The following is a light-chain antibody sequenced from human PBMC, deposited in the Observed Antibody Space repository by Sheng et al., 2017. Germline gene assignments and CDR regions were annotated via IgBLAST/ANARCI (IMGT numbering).Light chain of an antibody. CDR2: TAS. CDR3: QQTYNTPWT. J-gene: IGKJ1*01. Sequence: DIQLTQSPSSLSASVGDRVTLTCRASQMISTYLSWYQRKPGKAPRLLIYTASGLQSGVPSRFSGSGSGTDFTLTINSLQPEDFATYYCQQTYNTPWTFGQGTKVDIK. CDR1: QMISTY. V-gene: IGKV1-39*01.